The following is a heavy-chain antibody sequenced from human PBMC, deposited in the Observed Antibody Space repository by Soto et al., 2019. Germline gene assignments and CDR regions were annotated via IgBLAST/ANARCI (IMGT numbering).Heavy chain of an antibody. CDR3: ARDWRGDYYHGMDV. D-gene: IGHD4-17*01. V-gene: IGHV3-53*01. CDR1: GFTVISNY. CDR2: IYSGGST. Sequence: GGSLRLSCAASGFTVISNYMSWVRQAPGKGLEWVSVIYSGGSTYYADSVKGRFTISRDNSKNTLYLQMNSLRAEDTAVYYCARDWRGDYYHGMDVWGQGTTVTVSS. J-gene: IGHJ6*02.